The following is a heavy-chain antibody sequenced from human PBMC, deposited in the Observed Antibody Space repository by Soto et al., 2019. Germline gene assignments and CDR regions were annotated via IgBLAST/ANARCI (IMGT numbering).Heavy chain of an antibody. CDR1: GGSISSSSW. D-gene: IGHD1-7*01. CDR3: TTSHAGELNN. V-gene: IGHV4-4*02. CDR2: IFESGAT. J-gene: IGHJ4*02. Sequence: PSETLSLTCAVSGGSISSSSWWTWVRQSPGKGLEWIGEIFESGATNYNPSLKSRLTMSVDKSKNQFSLNLSSLTAADTAVYFCTTSHAGELNNWGQGTPVTVSS.